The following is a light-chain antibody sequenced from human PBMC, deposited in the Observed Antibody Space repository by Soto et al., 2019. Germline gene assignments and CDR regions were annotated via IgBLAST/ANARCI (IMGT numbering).Light chain of an antibody. CDR2: AAS. J-gene: IGKJ1*01. CDR1: QGISSY. V-gene: IGKV1-8*01. Sequence: AIGMTQSPSSLSASTGDRVTITCRASQGISSYLAWYQQKPGKAPKLLIYAASTLQSGVPSRFSGSGSGTDFTLTISGLQSEDFATYYCQQYYSYPRTFGQGTKVDIK. CDR3: QQYYSYPRT.